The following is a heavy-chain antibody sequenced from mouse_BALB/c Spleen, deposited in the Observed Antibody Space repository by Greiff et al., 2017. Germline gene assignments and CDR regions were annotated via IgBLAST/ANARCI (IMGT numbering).Heavy chain of an antibody. V-gene: IGHV2-9*02. CDR1: GFSLTSYG. CDR2: IWAGGST. Sequence: QVQLKQSGPGLVAPSQSLSITCTVSGFSLTSYGVHWVRQPPGKGLEWLGVIWAGGSTNYNSALMSRLSISKDNSKSQVFLKMNSLQTDDTAMYYCARRDSVWPYAMDYWGQGTSVTVSS. CDR3: ARRDSVWPYAMDY. J-gene: IGHJ4*01. D-gene: IGHD2-10*02.